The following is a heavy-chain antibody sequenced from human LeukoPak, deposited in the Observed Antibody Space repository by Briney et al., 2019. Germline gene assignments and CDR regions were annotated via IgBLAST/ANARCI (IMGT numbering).Heavy chain of an antibody. V-gene: IGHV1-46*01. CDR1: GYTFTSYY. J-gene: IGHJ3*02. D-gene: IGHD3-22*01. CDR2: INPSGGST. CDR3: ARVHRSTMIVGEAFDI. Sequence: ASVKVSCKASGYTFTSYYMHWVRQAPGQGLEWMEIINPSGGSTSYAQKFQGRVTMTRDTFTSTVYMDLSSLKSEDTDVYYCARVHRSTMIVGEAFDIWGQGTMVTVSS.